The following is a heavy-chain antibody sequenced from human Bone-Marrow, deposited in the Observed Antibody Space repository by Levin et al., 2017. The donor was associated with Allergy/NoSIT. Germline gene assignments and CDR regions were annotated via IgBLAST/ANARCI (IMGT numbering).Heavy chain of an antibody. CDR3: ARGKTMYYYGSGSYYPFDY. D-gene: IGHD3-10*01. V-gene: IGHV3-21*01. Sequence: GGSLRLSCAASGFTFSSYSMIWVRQAPGKGLEWVSSISSSSSHIYYADSVKGRFSISRDNAKNSLYLQMNSLRAEDTAVYYCARGKTMYYYGSGSYYPFDYWGQGTLVTVSS. J-gene: IGHJ4*02. CDR1: GFTFSSYS. CDR2: ISSSSSHI.